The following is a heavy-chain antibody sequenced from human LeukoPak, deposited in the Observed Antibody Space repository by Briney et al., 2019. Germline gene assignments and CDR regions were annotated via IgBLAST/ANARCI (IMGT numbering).Heavy chain of an antibody. V-gene: IGHV1-69*05. CDR3: ANSGILPYYFDY. D-gene: IGHD1-26*01. CDR1: GGTFSSYA. CDR2: IIPIFGTA. Sequence: SVKVSCKASGGTFSSYAISWLRQAPGQGLEWMGRIIPIFGTANYAQKFQGRVTITTDESTSTAYMELSSLRSEDTAVYYCANSGILPYYFDYWGQGTLVTVSS. J-gene: IGHJ4*02.